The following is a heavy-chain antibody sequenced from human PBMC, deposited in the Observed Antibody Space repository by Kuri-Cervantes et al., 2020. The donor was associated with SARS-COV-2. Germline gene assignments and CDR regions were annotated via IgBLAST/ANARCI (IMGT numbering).Heavy chain of an antibody. CDR3: ARGGWIAATDYFDY. CDR2: ISSSSSYI. V-gene: IGHV3-21*01. Sequence: ETLSLTCTVSGYSISSGYYWGWIRQPPGKGLEWFSSISSSSSYIYYADSVKGRFTISRDNAKNSLYPQMNSLRAEDTAVYYCARGGWIAATDYFDYWGQGTLVTVSS. CDR1: GYSISSGYY. D-gene: IGHD6-13*01. J-gene: IGHJ4*02.